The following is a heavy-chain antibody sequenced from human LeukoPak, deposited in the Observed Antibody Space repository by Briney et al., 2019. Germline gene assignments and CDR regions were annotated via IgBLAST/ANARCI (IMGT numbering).Heavy chain of an antibody. CDR1: GFTFSSYG. J-gene: IGHJ4*02. CDR2: IRYDGSNK. V-gene: IGHV3-30*02. D-gene: IGHD1-26*01. Sequence: GGSLRLSCAASGFTFSSYGMHWVRQAPGKGLEWVAFIRYDGSNKYYADSVKGRFTISRDSSKNTLYLQMNSLRAEDTAVYYCARDSFSVGASATYYFDYWGQGTLVTVSS. CDR3: ARDSFSVGASATYYFDY.